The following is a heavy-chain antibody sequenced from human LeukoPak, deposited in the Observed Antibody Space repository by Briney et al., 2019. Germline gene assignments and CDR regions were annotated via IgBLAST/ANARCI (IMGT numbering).Heavy chain of an antibody. CDR3: ARESFSGYDTGHFDY. CDR2: IYYSGST. Sequence: SETLSLTCTVSGGSVSSGSYYWRWIRQPPGKGLEWIGYIYYSGSTNYNPSLKSRVTISVDTSKNQFSLKLSSVTAADTAVYYCARESFSGYDTGHFDYWGQGTLVTVSS. J-gene: IGHJ4*02. CDR1: GGSVSSGSYY. V-gene: IGHV4-61*01. D-gene: IGHD5-12*01.